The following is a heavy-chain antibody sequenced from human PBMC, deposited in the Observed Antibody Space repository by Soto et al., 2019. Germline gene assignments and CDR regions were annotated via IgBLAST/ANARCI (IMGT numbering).Heavy chain of an antibody. J-gene: IGHJ4*02. CDR2: ISAGNGNT. Sequence: ASVKVSCKASGYTFTRYTMHWVRQAPGQRLEWMGWISAGNGNTKYSQKFQGRVTITRDTSASTAYMELSSLRSEDTAVYYCARSVVVPTAPDYWGQGTLVTVSS. V-gene: IGHV1-3*01. CDR1: GYTFTRYT. CDR3: ARSVVVPTAPDY. D-gene: IGHD2-2*01.